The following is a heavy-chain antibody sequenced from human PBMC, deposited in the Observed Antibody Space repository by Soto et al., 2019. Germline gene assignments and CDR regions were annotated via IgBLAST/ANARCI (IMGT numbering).Heavy chain of an antibody. CDR2: IIPIFGTA. J-gene: IGHJ5*02. Sequence: QVQLVQSGAEVKKPGSSVKVSCKASGGTFSSYAISWVRQAPGQGPECMGGIIPIFGTANYAQKFQGRVTITADESTSTAYMELSSLRSEDTAVYYCARDVGYYYDLGGWFDPWGQGTLVTVSS. D-gene: IGHD3-22*01. CDR3: ARDVGYYYDLGGWFDP. CDR1: GGTFSSYA. V-gene: IGHV1-69*01.